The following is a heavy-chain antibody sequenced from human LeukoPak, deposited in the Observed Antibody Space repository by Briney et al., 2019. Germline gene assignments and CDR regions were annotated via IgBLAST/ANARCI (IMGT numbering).Heavy chain of an antibody. V-gene: IGHV1-46*01. Sequence: ASVKLSCKASGYTFTSYYMHWVRQAPGQGLEWMAIINPSGGSTSYAQKFQGRVTMTRDTSTSTVYMELSSLRSEDTAVYYCARDSRPSYDSSGYYYPGDYWGQGTLVPVSS. CDR3: ARDSRPSYDSSGYYYPGDY. CDR1: GYTFTSYY. J-gene: IGHJ4*02. D-gene: IGHD3-22*01. CDR2: INPSGGST.